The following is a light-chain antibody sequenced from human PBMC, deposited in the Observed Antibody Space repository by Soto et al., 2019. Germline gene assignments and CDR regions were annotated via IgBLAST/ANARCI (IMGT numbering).Light chain of an antibody. CDR2: DAS. CDR3: LQHNSYPRT. Sequence: DIQMTQSPSTLSASVGDRVTITFRASQSISTWLAWYQQKPGKAPNLLIYDASSLESGVPSRFSGSGSGTEFTLTISSLQPEDFATYYCLQHNSYPRTFGQGTKVDIK. V-gene: IGKV1-5*01. J-gene: IGKJ1*01. CDR1: QSISTW.